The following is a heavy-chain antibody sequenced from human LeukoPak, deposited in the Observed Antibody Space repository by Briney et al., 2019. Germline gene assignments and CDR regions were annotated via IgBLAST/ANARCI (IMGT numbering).Heavy chain of an antibody. CDR3: ARDYCTTTSCYDY. D-gene: IGHD2-2*01. J-gene: IGHJ4*01. Sequence: AGGSLRLSCSASGFTFSNYGMHWVRQAPGRGLEWVALIWYDGSKRYYADSVKGRCTISRDDSKNTVYLQIHSLRVEDTAVYYCARDYCTTTSCYDYWGHGTLVSVSA. CDR1: GFTFSNYG. CDR2: IWYDGSKR. V-gene: IGHV3-33*01.